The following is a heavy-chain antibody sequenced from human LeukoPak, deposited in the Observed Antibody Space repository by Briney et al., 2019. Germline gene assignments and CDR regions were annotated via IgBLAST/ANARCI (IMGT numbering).Heavy chain of an antibody. Sequence: GGSLRLSCAASGFTFSSYAMSWVRQAPGKGLEWVSAISGSGGSTYYADSVKGRFTISRDNSKNTLYLQTNSLRAEDTAVYYCAKAIAVAQTVYYGMDVWGQGTTVTVSS. CDR3: AKAIAVAQTVYYGMDV. CDR2: ISGSGGST. J-gene: IGHJ6*02. D-gene: IGHD6-19*01. V-gene: IGHV3-23*01. CDR1: GFTFSSYA.